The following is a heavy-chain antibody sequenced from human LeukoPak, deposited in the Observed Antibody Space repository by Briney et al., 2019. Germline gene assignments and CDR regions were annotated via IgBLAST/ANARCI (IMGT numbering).Heavy chain of an antibody. CDR3: ARDTAMERFFDY. Sequence: GVSLRLSCAASGFTFSSYAMTWVRQAPGKGLEWVSAISGSGGSTYYADSVKGRFTISRDNSKNTLYLQMNSLRAEDTAVYYCARDTAMERFFDYWGQGTLVTVSS. CDR1: GFTFSSYA. CDR2: ISGSGGST. D-gene: IGHD5-18*01. J-gene: IGHJ4*02. V-gene: IGHV3-23*01.